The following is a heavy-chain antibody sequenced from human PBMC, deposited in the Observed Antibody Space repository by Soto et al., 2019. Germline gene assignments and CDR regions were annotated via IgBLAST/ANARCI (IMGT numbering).Heavy chain of an antibody. CDR2: INAGNGNT. CDR1: GYTFTSYA. D-gene: IGHD4-4*01. Sequence: ASVKVSCKASGYTFTSYAMHWVRQAPGQRLEWMGWINAGNGNTKYSQKFQGRVTITRDTSASTAYMELSSLRSEDTAVYYCARDEGLTGGWFDPWGQGTLVTVSS. CDR3: ARDEGLTGGWFDP. J-gene: IGHJ5*02. V-gene: IGHV1-3*01.